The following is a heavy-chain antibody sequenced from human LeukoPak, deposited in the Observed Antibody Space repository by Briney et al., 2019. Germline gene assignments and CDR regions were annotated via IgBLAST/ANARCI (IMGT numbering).Heavy chain of an antibody. Sequence: SETLSLTCTVSGGSISNQYWCWVRQPPGEGLEWSGYIYYSGTTKYNPSLTSRVTISVDTSKNHFSLKLSSVTAADTAVYYFARGRAKGPYYSDYWGQGTLATVSS. J-gene: IGHJ4*02. CDR2: IYYSGTT. CDR1: GGSISNQY. CDR3: ARGRAKGPYYSDY. V-gene: IGHV4-59*11. D-gene: IGHD2-15*01.